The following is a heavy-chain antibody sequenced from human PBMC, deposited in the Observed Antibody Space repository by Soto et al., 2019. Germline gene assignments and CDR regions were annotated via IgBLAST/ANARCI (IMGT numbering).Heavy chain of an antibody. V-gene: IGHV4-39*01. J-gene: IGHJ5*02. CDR3: ARLLYCSSTSCYFRWFGP. D-gene: IGHD2-2*01. CDR2: IYYSGST. Sequence: SETLSLTCTGSGGSISSSSYYWGWIRQPPGKGLEWIGSIYYSGSTYYNPSLKSRVTISVDTSKNQFSLKLSSVTAEDTAVYYCARLLYCSSTSCYFRWFGPWGKGNRVIVAS. CDR1: GGSISSSSYY.